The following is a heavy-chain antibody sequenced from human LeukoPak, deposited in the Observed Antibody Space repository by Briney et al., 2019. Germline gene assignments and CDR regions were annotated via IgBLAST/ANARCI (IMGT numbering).Heavy chain of an antibody. V-gene: IGHV4-34*01. CDR1: GGSFSGYY. Sequence: SETLSLTCAVYGGSFSGYYWSWIRQPPGKGLEWIGEINDSGSSNYNPSLKSRVTISVDTSKNQFSLKLSSVTAADTAVYYCARGPRTRDYVWGSYRPNNWFDPWGQGTLVTVSS. CDR3: ARGPRTRDYVWGSYRPNNWFDP. CDR2: INDSGSS. J-gene: IGHJ5*02. D-gene: IGHD3-16*02.